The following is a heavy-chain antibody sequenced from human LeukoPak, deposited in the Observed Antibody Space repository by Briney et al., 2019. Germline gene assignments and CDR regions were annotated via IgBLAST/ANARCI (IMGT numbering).Heavy chain of an antibody. CDR3: ATQGRDYDFWSGYYTFDY. CDR2: IIPIFGTA. J-gene: IGHJ4*02. V-gene: IGHV1-69*13. Sequence: SVKVSCKASGYTFTSYGISWVRQAPGQGLEWMGGIIPIFGTANYAQKFQGRVTITADESTSTAYMELSSLRSEDTAVYYCATQGRDYDFWSGYYTFDYWGRGTLVTVSS. D-gene: IGHD3-3*01. CDR1: GYTFTSYG.